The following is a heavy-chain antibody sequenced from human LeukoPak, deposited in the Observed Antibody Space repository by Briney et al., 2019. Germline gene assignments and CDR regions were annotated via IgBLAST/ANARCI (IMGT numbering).Heavy chain of an antibody. V-gene: IGHV4-59*01. J-gene: IGHJ4*02. Sequence: PSETLSLTCTLSGDSLSNYYWSWIRQPPGKGLQWIGYIYYSGSTSYNPSLKGRITISVDTSKNQFSLRLSSVTAADTAVYYCASSAGGYGDYPALDYWGQGTLVTVSS. D-gene: IGHD4-17*01. CDR1: GDSLSNYY. CDR2: IYYSGST. CDR3: ASSAGGYGDYPALDY.